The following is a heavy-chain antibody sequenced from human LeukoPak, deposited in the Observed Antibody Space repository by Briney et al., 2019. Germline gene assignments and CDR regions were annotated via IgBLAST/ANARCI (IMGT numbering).Heavy chain of an antibody. V-gene: IGHV4-34*01. Sequence: PSETLSLTCAVYGGSFSGYYWSWIRQPSGKGLEWIGEINHSGSTNYNPSLKSRVTISVDTSKNQFSLKLSSVTAADTAVYYCARDGYYDFWSGYYRKYNWFDPWGQGTLVTVSS. J-gene: IGHJ5*02. D-gene: IGHD3-3*01. CDR2: INHSGST. CDR1: GGSFSGYY. CDR3: ARDGYYDFWSGYYRKYNWFDP.